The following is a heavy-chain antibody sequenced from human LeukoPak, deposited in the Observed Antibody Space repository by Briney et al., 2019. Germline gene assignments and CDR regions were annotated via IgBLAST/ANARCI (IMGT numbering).Heavy chain of an antibody. V-gene: IGHV3-21*01. CDR3: ARTLYSIVPAVDDYFDS. CDR1: GFTFSNYN. D-gene: IGHD2-2*01. Sequence: GGSLRLSCAASGFTFSNYNMNWVRQAPGKGLEWASSISSSSIYISYADSVKGRFTISRDNTKNALYLQMNSLRAEDTAVFYCARTLYSIVPAVDDYFDSWGQGTLVTVSS. J-gene: IGHJ4*02. CDR2: ISSSSIYI.